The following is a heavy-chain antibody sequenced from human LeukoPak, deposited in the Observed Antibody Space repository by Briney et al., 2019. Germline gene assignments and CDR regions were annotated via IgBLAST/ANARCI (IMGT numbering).Heavy chain of an antibody. J-gene: IGHJ6*02. V-gene: IGHV4-4*07. CDR2: IYTSGST. Sequence: PSETLSLTCTVSGGSISSYYWSWIRQPAGKGLEWIGRIYTSGSTNYNPSLKGRVTMSVDTSKNQFSLKLSSVTAADTAVYYCARDLPVLRYFDWLGGTNYSDYYYYGMDVWGQGTTVTVSS. D-gene: IGHD3-9*01. CDR1: GGSISSYY. CDR3: ARDLPVLRYFDWLGGTNYSDYYYYGMDV.